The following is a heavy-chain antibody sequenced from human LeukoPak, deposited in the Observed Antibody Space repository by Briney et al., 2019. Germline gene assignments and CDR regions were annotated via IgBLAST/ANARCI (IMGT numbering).Heavy chain of an antibody. Sequence: PVRSLRLSCAASGFTFSRYGMHWVRQAPGKGLEWVAVILFDGSNKYYADSVKGRFTISRDNSKNTLYLQMNSLRAEDTAVYYCAKVGDGDYYLDYWGQGTLVSVSS. V-gene: IGHV3-33*06. D-gene: IGHD4-17*01. CDR2: ILFDGSNK. CDR1: GFTFSRYG. CDR3: AKVGDGDYYLDY. J-gene: IGHJ4*02.